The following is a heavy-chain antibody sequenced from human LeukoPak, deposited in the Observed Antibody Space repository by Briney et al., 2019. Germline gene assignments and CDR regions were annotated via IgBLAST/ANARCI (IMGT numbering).Heavy chain of an antibody. CDR1: GYTFTSYD. Sequence: GSVKVSCKASGYTFTSYDINWVRQATGQGLELMGWMNPNSSNTGYAQKFQGRVTITRNTSISTAYMELSSLRSEDTAVYYCARGDNDFWSGSPPMDVWGKGTTITVSS. D-gene: IGHD3-3*01. CDR3: ARGDNDFWSGSPPMDV. V-gene: IGHV1-8*03. CDR2: MNPNSSNT. J-gene: IGHJ6*04.